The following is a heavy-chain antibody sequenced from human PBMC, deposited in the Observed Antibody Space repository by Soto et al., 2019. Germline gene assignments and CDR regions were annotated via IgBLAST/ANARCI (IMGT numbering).Heavy chain of an antibody. CDR1: GYTFTTYA. V-gene: IGHV1-3*05. D-gene: IGHD3-10*01. CDR2: LNAGNSNT. J-gene: IGHJ4*02. CDR3: ARDRGLTIDY. Sequence: QVQLVQSGAEEKKPGASVKVSCKASGYTFTTYAMHWVRQAPGQRLEWMGWLNAGNSNTKYSQKLQGRVTITRDTSASTAYMELSSLRSEDTAVYYCARDRGLTIDYWGQGTLVTVSS.